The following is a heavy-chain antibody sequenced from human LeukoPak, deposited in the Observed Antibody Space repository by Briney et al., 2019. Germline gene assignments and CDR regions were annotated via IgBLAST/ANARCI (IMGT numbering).Heavy chain of an antibody. CDR2: ISTYNGNT. D-gene: IGHD6-13*01. Sequence: ASVKVSCKASGYTFTSYGIIWVRQAPGQGLEWMGRISTYNGNTNYAQKIQGRVTMTTDTSTRTAYMELRSLRSDDTAVYYCARDLPYSSSWESIDYWGQGTLVTVSS. J-gene: IGHJ4*02. CDR1: GYTFTSYG. V-gene: IGHV1-18*01. CDR3: ARDLPYSSSWESIDY.